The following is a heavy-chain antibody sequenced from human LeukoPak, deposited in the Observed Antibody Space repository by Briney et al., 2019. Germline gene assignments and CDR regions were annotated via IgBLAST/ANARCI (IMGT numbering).Heavy chain of an antibody. V-gene: IGHV3-30*03. D-gene: IGHD6-13*01. CDR3: IRVVAAAGKGWFDP. CDR1: GFTFTSYV. J-gene: IGHJ5*02. CDR2: ISYDGTNK. Sequence: PGGSLRLSCAASGFTFTSYVMSWVRQAPGKGLEWVAVISYDGTNKYYADSVKGRFNISRDNSKNTVYLQMNSPKTEDTAVYYCIRVVAAAGKGWFDPWGQGTLVTVSS.